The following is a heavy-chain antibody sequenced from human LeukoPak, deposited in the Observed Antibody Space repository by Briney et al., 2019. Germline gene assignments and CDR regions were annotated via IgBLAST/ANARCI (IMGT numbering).Heavy chain of an antibody. J-gene: IGHJ4*02. V-gene: IGHV3-33*01. Sequence: QAGGSLRLSCAASGFTFSGYGIHWVRQAPGTGLEWVAIIWTDGNSKFYADSVKGRFTISRDNSKNTLYLQMDSLRAEDTGVYYCAREALGSGYYIDYWGQGTLVTVSS. D-gene: IGHD3-3*01. CDR1: GFTFSGYG. CDR3: AREALGSGYYIDY. CDR2: IWTDGNSK.